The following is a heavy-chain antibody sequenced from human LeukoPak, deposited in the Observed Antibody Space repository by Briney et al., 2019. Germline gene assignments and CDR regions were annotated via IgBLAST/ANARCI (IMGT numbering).Heavy chain of an antibody. CDR3: ARVSDPTYYYDSSGYYY. CDR2: IYHSGST. V-gene: IGHV4-34*01. CDR1: GGSFSGYY. D-gene: IGHD3-22*01. Sequence: SETLSLTCAVYGGSFSGYYWNWIRQPPGKGLEWIGDIYHSGSTNYNPSLKSRVTISVDTSKNQFSLKLSSVTAADTAVYYCARVSDPTYYYDSSGYYYWGQGTLVTVSS. J-gene: IGHJ4*02.